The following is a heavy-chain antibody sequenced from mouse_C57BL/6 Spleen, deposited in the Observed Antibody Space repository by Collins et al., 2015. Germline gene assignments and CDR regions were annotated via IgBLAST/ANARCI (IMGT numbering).Heavy chain of an antibody. CDR3: TRGGTAVVAPFDY. CDR2: ITGGSDYI. D-gene: IGHD1-1*01. J-gene: IGHJ2*01. Sequence: DVKLAESGENFVKPGGSLKLSCVASGFAFSNFAMSWVRQTPEKRLEWVAYITGGSDYIYYPDTVKGRFTVSRDNARNTLYLQMSSLKSEDTAIYYCTRGGTAVVAPFDYWGQGTTLTVSS. CDR1: GFAFSNFA. V-gene: IGHV5-9-1*02.